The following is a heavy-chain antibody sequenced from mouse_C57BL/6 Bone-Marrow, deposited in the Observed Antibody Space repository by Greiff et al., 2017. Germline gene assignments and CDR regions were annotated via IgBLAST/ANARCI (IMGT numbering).Heavy chain of an antibody. CDR2: INYDGSST. V-gene: IGHV5-16*01. CDR3: ARERGSTGTSGYYFDY. Sequence: EVKLVESEGGLVQPGSSMKLSCTASGFTFSDYYMAWVRQVPEKGLEWVANINYDGSSTYYLDSLKSRFIISRDNAKNILYLQMSSLKSEDTATYYCARERGSTGTSGYYFDYWGQGTTLTVSS. CDR1: GFTFSDYY. D-gene: IGHD4-1*02. J-gene: IGHJ2*01.